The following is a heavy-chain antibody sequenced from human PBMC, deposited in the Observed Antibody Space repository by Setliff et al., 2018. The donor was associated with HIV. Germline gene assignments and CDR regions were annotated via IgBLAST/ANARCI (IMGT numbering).Heavy chain of an antibody. J-gene: IGHJ3*02. CDR1: GGSISGHY. D-gene: IGHD6-6*01. CDR2: IYTTGST. Sequence: ASETLSLTCTVSGGSISGHYWNWIRQPPGKGLEWVGYIYTTGSTNYNPSLTSRVTISVDTSKNKFSLKMRSVTAADTAVYYCARVPPEYSSSSQAFDIWGQGTKVTVSS. CDR3: ARVPPEYSSSSQAFDI. V-gene: IGHV4-59*11.